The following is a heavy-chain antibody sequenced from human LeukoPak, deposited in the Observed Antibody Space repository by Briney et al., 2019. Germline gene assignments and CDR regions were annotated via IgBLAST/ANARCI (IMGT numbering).Heavy chain of an antibody. CDR1: GYSFTSYW. CDR3: ARQPPLYDSSGYYGFGGNWFDP. Sequence: GESLKISCKGSGYSFTSYWIGWVRQSPGKGLEWMGILYPGYSDTRYSPSYQGQVTISAAKSISNAYLQWSSLKASDTAMYYCARQPPLYDSSGYYGFGGNWFDPWGQGTLVTVSS. J-gene: IGHJ5*02. CDR2: LYPGYSDT. V-gene: IGHV5-51*01. D-gene: IGHD3-22*01.